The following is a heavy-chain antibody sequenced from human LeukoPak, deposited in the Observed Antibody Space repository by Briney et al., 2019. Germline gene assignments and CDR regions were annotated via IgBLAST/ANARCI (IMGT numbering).Heavy chain of an antibody. CDR2: ISAYNGNT. Sequence: VASVKVSCKASGYTFTSYGISWVRQAPGQGLEWMGWISAYNGNTNYAQKLQGRVTMTRDTSISTAYMELSRLRSDDTAVYYCARLAQYYYGSGSSYYYHGMDVWGQGTTVTVSS. CDR3: ARLAQYYYGSGSSYYYHGMDV. J-gene: IGHJ6*02. D-gene: IGHD3-10*01. V-gene: IGHV1-18*01. CDR1: GYTFTSYG.